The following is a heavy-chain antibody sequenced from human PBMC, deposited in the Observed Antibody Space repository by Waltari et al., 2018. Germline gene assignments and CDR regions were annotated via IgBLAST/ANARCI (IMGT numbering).Heavy chain of an antibody. CDR2: INPNSGGT. D-gene: IGHD6-6*01. CDR1: GYTFTGYY. V-gene: IGHV1-2*06. CDR3: ARAQYSSSRPDY. J-gene: IGHJ4*02. Sequence: QVQLVQSGAEVKKPGASVKVSCKASGYTFTGYYMHWVRQAPGQGLEWVGRINPNSGGTNYAQKFQGRVTMTRDTSISTAYMELSRLRADDTAVYYCARAQYSSSRPDYWGQGTLVTVSS.